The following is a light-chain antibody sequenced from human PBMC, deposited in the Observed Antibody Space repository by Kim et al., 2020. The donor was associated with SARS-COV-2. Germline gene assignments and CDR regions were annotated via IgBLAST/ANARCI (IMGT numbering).Light chain of an antibody. CDR2: AAS. CDR1: QNVHSH. V-gene: IGKV1-39*01. Sequence: DIQMTQSPSSLSASVGDRVTITCRTSQNVHSHLNWYHQKPGRAPKLLIYAASTLQGGVPSRFSGSGSETDFTLTISSVQPEDFGAYFCKQAYISPGTIGQGTKVDIK. CDR3: KQAYISPGT. J-gene: IGKJ1*01.